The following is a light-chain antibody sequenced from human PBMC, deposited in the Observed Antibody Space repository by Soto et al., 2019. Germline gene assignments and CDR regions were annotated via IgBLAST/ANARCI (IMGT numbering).Light chain of an antibody. Sequence: SYELTQPPSVSVAPGKTARITCGGNNIGSKSVHWYQQKPGQAPVLVIYYDSDRPSGIPERFSGSNSGNTATLTISRVEAGEEADYYCHVWDSSSDHPVFGGGTKLTVL. J-gene: IGLJ3*02. V-gene: IGLV3-21*04. CDR3: HVWDSSSDHPV. CDR2: YDS. CDR1: NIGSKS.